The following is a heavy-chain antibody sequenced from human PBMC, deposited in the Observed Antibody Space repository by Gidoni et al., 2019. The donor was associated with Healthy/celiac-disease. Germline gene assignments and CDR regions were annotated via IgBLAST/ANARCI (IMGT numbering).Heavy chain of an antibody. CDR1: GGSFSGYY. J-gene: IGHJ5*02. CDR3: ARPIRLGYCSSTSCPRGGWFDP. CDR2: INHSGST. V-gene: IGHV4-34*01. D-gene: IGHD2-2*01. Sequence: QVQLQQWGAGLLKPSETLSLTCTVHGGSFSGYYWSWIRQPPGKGLEWMGEINHSGSTNYNPSLKSRVTISVDTSKNQFSLKLSSVTAADTAVYYCARPIRLGYCSSTSCPRGGWFDPWGQGTLVTVSS.